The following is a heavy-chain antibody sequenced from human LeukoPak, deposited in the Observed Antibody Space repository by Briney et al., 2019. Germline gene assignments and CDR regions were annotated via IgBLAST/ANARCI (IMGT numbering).Heavy chain of an antibody. CDR1: GFSFSSYN. V-gene: IGHV3-7*01. J-gene: IGHJ3*02. CDR2: IRQDGSEK. Sequence: GGSLRLSCAASGFSFSSYNMNWVRQAPGKGLEWVANIRQDGSEKYYVDSVKGRFTISRDNAKNSLYLQMNSLRAEDTAVYYCARDLTVVVPAANAFDIWGQGTMVTVSS. D-gene: IGHD2-2*01. CDR3: ARDLTVVVPAANAFDI.